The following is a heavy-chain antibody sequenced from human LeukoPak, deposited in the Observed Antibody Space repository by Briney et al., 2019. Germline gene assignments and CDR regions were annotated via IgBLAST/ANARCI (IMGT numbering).Heavy chain of an antibody. Sequence: SQTLSLTCTVSGGSISTGSYYWSWIRQPAGKGLEWIGRIYTSGSTNYNPSLKSRVTISVDTSKNQFSLKLSSVTAADTAVYYCARERAYYDILPRWFDPWGQGSLVTVSS. J-gene: IGHJ5*02. CDR1: GGSISTGSYY. CDR3: ARERAYYDILPRWFDP. CDR2: IYTSGST. D-gene: IGHD3-9*01. V-gene: IGHV4-61*02.